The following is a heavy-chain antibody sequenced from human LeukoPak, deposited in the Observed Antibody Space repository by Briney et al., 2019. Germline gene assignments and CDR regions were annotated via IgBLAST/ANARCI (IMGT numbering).Heavy chain of an antibody. D-gene: IGHD1-26*01. J-gene: IGHJ3*02. V-gene: IGHV3-11*04. CDR1: GFTFSDYY. CDR3: ARGRQNSGSYSDAFDI. Sequence: GGSLRLSCAASGFTFSDYYMSRIRQAPGKGLEWVSYISSSGSTIYYADSVKGRFTISRDNSKNTLYLQMNSLRAEDTAVYYCARGRQNSGSYSDAFDIWGQGTVVTVSS. CDR2: ISSSGSTI.